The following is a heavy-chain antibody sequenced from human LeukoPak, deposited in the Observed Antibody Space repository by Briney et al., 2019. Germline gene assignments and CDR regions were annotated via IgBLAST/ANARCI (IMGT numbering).Heavy chain of an antibody. V-gene: IGHV3-30*18. Sequence: GGSLRLSCAASGFTFSSYDMHWVRQAPGKGLEWVAVISYDGSNKYYADSVKGRFTISRDNSKNTLYLQMNSLRAEDMAVYYCAKDYKRGKPGIAAAGWFDPWGQGTLVTVSS. CDR3: AKDYKRGKPGIAAAGWFDP. D-gene: IGHD6-13*01. CDR2: ISYDGSNK. CDR1: GFTFSSYD. J-gene: IGHJ5*02.